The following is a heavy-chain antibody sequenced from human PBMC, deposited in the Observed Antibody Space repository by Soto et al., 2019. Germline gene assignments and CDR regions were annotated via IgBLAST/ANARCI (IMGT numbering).Heavy chain of an antibody. CDR3: ARDALTGHDYGRDAFDI. D-gene: IGHD4-17*01. J-gene: IGHJ3*02. Sequence: PGGSLRLSCAASGFTFSSYSMNWVRQAPGKGLEWVSYISSSSSTIYYADSVKGRFTISRDNAKNSLYLQMNSLRAEDTAVYYCARDALTGHDYGRDAFDIWGQGTMVTVSS. CDR1: GFTFSSYS. V-gene: IGHV3-48*01. CDR2: ISSSSSTI.